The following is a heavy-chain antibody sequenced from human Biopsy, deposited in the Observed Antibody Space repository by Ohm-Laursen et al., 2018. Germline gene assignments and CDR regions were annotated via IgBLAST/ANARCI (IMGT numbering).Heavy chain of an antibody. V-gene: IGHV4-34*01. CDR1: GGSFNGYF. D-gene: IGHD6-13*01. J-gene: IGHJ6*02. Sequence: GTLSLTCAVYGGSFNGYFWSWIRQPPGKGLEWIGDITQSGSTNYSPSLKSRVTISGDTAKKQFSLSLRSVTAADTAVYYCARVPLPGIGAAYQGRFLYGMDVWGQGTTASVSS. CDR2: ITQSGST. CDR3: ARVPLPGIGAAYQGRFLYGMDV.